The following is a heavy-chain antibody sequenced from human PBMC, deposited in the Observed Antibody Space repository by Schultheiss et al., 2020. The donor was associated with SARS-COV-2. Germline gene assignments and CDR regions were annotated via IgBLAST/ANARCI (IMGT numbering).Heavy chain of an antibody. D-gene: IGHD3-3*01. J-gene: IGHJ6*02. Sequence: GGSLRLSCEASGFTFSSYWMSWVRQAPGKGLEWVANIKQDGSEKYYVDSVKGRFTISRDNAKNSLYLQMNSLRAEDTAVYYCARVHDFWSGYLSYYYYGMDVWGQGTTVTVSS. V-gene: IGHV3-7*01. CDR2: IKQDGSEK. CDR3: ARVHDFWSGYLSYYYYGMDV. CDR1: GFTFSSYW.